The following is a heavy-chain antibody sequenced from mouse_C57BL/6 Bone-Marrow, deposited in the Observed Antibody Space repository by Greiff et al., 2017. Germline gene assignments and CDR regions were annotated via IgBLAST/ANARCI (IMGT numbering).Heavy chain of an antibody. CDR3: ASLYYYGSHLGAMDY. J-gene: IGHJ4*01. D-gene: IGHD1-1*01. Sequence: EVKLVESGGGLVQPGGSLSLSCAASGFTFTDYYMSWVRQPPGKALEWLGVIRNKANGYTTEYSASVKGRFTISRANSQSILYLQMNALRAEDSATYYCASLYYYGSHLGAMDYWGQGNAVTVTA. CDR1: GFTFTDYY. V-gene: IGHV7-3*01. CDR2: IRNKANGYTT.